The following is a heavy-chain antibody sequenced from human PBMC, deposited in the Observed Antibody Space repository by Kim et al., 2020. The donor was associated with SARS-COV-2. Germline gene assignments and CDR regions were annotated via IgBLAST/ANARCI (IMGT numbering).Heavy chain of an antibody. V-gene: IGHV1-3*01. Sequence: ASVKVSCKASGYTFTSYAMHWVRQAPGQRLEWMGWINAGNGNTKYSQKFQGRVTITRDTSASTAYMELSSLRSEDTAVYYCARSEDHYYYYYMDVWGKGTTVTVSS. J-gene: IGHJ6*03. CDR1: GYTFTSYA. CDR3: ARSEDHYYYYYMDV. CDR2: INAGNGNT.